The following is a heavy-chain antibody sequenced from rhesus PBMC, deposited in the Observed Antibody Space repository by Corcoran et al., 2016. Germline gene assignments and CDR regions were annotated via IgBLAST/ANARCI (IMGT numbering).Heavy chain of an antibody. J-gene: IGHJ4*01. CDR1: GGSISRYW. V-gene: IGHV4-147*01. D-gene: IGHD4-29*01. CDR3: AKDIGIDGSNYDY. Sequence: QVQLQESGPGVVQPSETLSLTCAVSGGSISRYWWGWIRQPPGQGLEGSGHIYGGSGTPSYNPSLESRGTLSRGTTKTHVSLKLSSVTAEDTAVYYCAKDIGIDGSNYDYWGQGVLVTVSS. CDR2: IYGGSGTP.